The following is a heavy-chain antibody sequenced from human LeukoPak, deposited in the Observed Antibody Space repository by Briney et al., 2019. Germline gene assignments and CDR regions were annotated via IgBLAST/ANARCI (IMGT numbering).Heavy chain of an antibody. J-gene: IGHJ3*02. CDR2: IYYSGST. D-gene: IGHD2-2*01. Sequence: SETLSLTCTVSGGSISSYYWSWIRQPPGKGLEWIGYIYYSGSTNYNPSLKSRVTISVDTSKNQFSLKLSSVTAADTAVYYCARAGPEVVPAAIDAFDIWGQGTMVTVSS. CDR3: ARAGPEVVPAAIDAFDI. CDR1: GGSISSYY. V-gene: IGHV4-59*08.